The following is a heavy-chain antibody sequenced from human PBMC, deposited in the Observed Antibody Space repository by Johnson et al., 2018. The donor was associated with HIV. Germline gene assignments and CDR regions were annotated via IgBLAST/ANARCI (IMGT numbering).Heavy chain of an antibody. D-gene: IGHD6-19*01. V-gene: IGHV3-30*18. CDR2: IPYDGSNK. CDR1: GFAFSSYG. CDR3: AKAGAVAGPGIDAFDI. J-gene: IGHJ3*02. Sequence: QVQLVESGGGVVQPGRSLRLSCAASGFAFSSYGMHWVRQAPGKGLEWVAIIPYDGSNKYYADSVKGRFTISRDNSKNTLYLQMNSLRAEDTAVYYCAKAGAVAGPGIDAFDIWGQGTMVTVSS.